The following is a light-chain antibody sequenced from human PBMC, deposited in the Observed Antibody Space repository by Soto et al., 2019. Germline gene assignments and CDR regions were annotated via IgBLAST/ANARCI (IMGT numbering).Light chain of an antibody. CDR2: RNN. V-gene: IGLV1-47*01. CDR1: SSNIGSNY. J-gene: IGLJ3*02. Sequence: QSVLTQPPSASGTPGQRVTISCSGSSSNIGSNYVYWYQQLPGTAPKLLIYRNNQRPSGVPDRFSGSKSGTSASLAITGLPSEDEGDYYCAAWDVILRGQVFGGGTKVTVL. CDR3: AAWDVILRGQV.